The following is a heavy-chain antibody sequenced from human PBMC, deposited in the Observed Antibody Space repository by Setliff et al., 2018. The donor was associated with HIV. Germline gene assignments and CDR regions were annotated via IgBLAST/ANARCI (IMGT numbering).Heavy chain of an antibody. D-gene: IGHD6-6*01. Sequence: SETLSLTCAVYGGPFNVHKWNWVRQPPGKGLEWVSDISHTGTTNYNPSLESRLTISVDASRKKISLNIRSVTAADTAVYFCARGQFVSPGPPTHYMDVWGKGTSVTVSS. J-gene: IGHJ6*03. CDR2: ISHTGTT. V-gene: IGHV4-34*01. CDR3: ARGQFVSPGPPTHYMDV. CDR1: GGPFNVHK.